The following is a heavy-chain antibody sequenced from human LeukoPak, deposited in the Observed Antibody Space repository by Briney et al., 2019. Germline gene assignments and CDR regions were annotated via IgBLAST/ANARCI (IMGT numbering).Heavy chain of an antibody. CDR2: SSSSDPGT. Sequence: GGSLRLSCAASGFTFSSYAMSWVRQAPGKGLEWVSASSSSDPGTYYADSVRGRFTISRDNSKNTLYLQMNRLRVDDAAVYYCARAPVTSCRGAFCYPFDYWGQGILVTVSS. V-gene: IGHV3-23*01. J-gene: IGHJ4*02. CDR3: ARAPVTSCRGAFCYPFDY. D-gene: IGHD2-21*01. CDR1: GFTFSSYA.